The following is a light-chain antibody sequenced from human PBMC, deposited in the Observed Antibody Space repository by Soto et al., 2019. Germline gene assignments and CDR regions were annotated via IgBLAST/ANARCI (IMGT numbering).Light chain of an antibody. J-gene: IGKJ4*01. CDR2: RAS. CDR3: QQYGSSPLT. CDR1: QSVSSDY. V-gene: IGKV3-20*01. Sequence: EIVLTQSPGTLSLSPGERATLSCRASQSVSSDYLAWYQQKPYQTPKVLIYRASSRATGIPDRFSGSGSGTDFPLPISRLEPEDFAVYYCQQYGSSPLTFGGGTKVEIK.